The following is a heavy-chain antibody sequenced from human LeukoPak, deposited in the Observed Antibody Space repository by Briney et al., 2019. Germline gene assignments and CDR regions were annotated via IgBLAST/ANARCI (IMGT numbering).Heavy chain of an antibody. CDR2: IKQDGSEK. CDR1: GFTFSSYW. V-gene: IGHV3-7*03. D-gene: IGHD6-13*01. J-gene: IGHJ4*02. CDR3: VGAESYSSRRGIDL. Sequence: GGSLRLSCAASGFTFSSYWMSWVRQAPGKGLEWVANIKQDGSEKYYVDSVKGRFTISRDNAKNTLSLQMNSLRAEDTALYYCVGAESYSSRRGIDLWGQGTLVTVSS.